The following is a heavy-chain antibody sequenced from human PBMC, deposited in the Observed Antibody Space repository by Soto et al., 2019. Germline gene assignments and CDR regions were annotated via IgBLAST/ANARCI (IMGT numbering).Heavy chain of an antibody. Sequence: LSLTCTVSGGSISSYYWSWIRQPPGKGLEWIGYIYYSGSTNYNPSLKSRVTISVDTSKNQFSLKLSSVTAADTAVYYCARVAPYYDFWSGYYEVYYYYGMDVWGQGTTVTVYS. CDR3: ARVAPYYDFWSGYYEVYYYYGMDV. CDR1: GGSISSYY. D-gene: IGHD3-3*01. CDR2: IYYSGST. V-gene: IGHV4-59*01. J-gene: IGHJ6*02.